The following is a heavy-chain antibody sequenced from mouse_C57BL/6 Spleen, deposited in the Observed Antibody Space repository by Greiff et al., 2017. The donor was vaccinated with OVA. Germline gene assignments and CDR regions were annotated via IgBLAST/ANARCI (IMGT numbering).Heavy chain of an antibody. D-gene: IGHD1-1*01. V-gene: IGHV1-62-2*01. CDR3: ARHEEDYYGSSPDAMDY. Sequence: VQLQQSGAELVKPGASVKLSCKASGYTFTEYTIHWVKQRSGQGLEWIGWFYPGSGSIKYNEKFKDKATLTADKSSSTVYMELSRLTSEDSAVYFCARHEEDYYGSSPDAMDYWGQGTSVTVSS. CDR1: GYTFTEYT. CDR2: FYPGSGSI. J-gene: IGHJ4*01.